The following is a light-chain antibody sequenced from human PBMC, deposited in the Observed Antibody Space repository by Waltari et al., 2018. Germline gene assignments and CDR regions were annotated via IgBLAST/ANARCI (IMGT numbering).Light chain of an antibody. CDR2: LGS. Sequence: IVMPQSPVSLPVTPGEPASISCRSSRSLLHSNGYNYLDWYLQKPGQSPRLLIYLGSTRASGVPDRFSGSGSGTDFTLRISRVEAEDVGVYYCMQASHTPSVAFGGGTKVEIK. CDR3: MQASHTPSVA. V-gene: IGKV2-28*01. J-gene: IGKJ4*01. CDR1: RSLLHSNGYNY.